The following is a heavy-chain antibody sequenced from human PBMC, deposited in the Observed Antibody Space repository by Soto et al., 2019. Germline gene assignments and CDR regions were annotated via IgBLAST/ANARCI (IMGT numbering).Heavy chain of an antibody. CDR1: GFTFSSYA. V-gene: IGHV3-23*01. CDR2: ISGSGGST. Sequence: GGSLRLSCAASGFTFSSYAMSWVRQAPGKGLEWVSAISGSGGSTYYADSVKGRFTISRDNSKNTLYLQMNSLRAEDTAVYYCAKDNKPPSTVTTSSSYYYYGMDVWGQGTTVTVSS. J-gene: IGHJ6*02. CDR3: AKDNKPPSTVTTSSSYYYYGMDV. D-gene: IGHD4-4*01.